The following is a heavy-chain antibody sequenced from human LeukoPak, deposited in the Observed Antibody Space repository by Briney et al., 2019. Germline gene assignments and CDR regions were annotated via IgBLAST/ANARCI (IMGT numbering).Heavy chain of an antibody. CDR3: ARMGEYCGSTSCSNHYYFDH. Sequence: GGSLRLSCAASGFTFSSYSINWVRQAPGNGLEWVSSISSSSSYIYYADSVNGRFTISRDNAKNSLYLQMNSLRAEDTAVYYCARMGEYCGSTSCSNHYYFDHWGQGTLVTVSS. J-gene: IGHJ4*02. D-gene: IGHD2-2*01. V-gene: IGHV3-21*01. CDR2: ISSSSSYI. CDR1: GFTFSSYS.